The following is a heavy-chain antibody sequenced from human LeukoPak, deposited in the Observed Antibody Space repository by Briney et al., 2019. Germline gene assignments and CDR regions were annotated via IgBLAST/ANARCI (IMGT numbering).Heavy chain of an antibody. CDR1: GFTFDDYA. V-gene: IGHV3-9*01. CDR2: ISWNSVSI. J-gene: IGHJ4*02. CDR3: AEEHSSGGELPDY. Sequence: GRSLRLSCAASGFTFDDYAMHWVRQAPGKGLEWVSGISWNSVSIHYADSVKGRFTISRDNAKNSLYLQMNSLRAEDTALYYCAEEHSSGGELPDYWGQGTLVTVSS. D-gene: IGHD1-26*01.